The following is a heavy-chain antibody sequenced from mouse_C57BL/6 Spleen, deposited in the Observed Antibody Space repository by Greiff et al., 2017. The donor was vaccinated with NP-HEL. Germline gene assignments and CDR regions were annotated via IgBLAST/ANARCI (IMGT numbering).Heavy chain of an antibody. V-gene: IGHV1-26*01. CDR1: GYTFTDYY. CDR3: ARWTVVAHWYFDV. CDR2: INPNNGGT. J-gene: IGHJ1*03. D-gene: IGHD1-1*01. Sequence: EVKLQESGPELVKPGASVKISCKASGYTFTDYYMNWVKQSHGKSLEWIGDINPNNGGTSYNQKFKGKATLTVDKSSSTAYMELRSLTSEDSAVYYCARWTVVAHWYFDVWGTGTTVTVSS.